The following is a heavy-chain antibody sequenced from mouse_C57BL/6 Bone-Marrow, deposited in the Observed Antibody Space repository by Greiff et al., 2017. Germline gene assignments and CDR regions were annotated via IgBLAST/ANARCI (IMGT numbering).Heavy chain of an antibody. CDR1: GYSITSDY. D-gene: IGHD1-1*01. J-gene: IGHJ1*03. V-gene: IGHV3-8*01. Sequence: EVQVVESGPGLAKPSQTLSLTCSVTGYSITSDYWNWIRNFPGNKLEYMGYISYSGSTYYNPSLKSRISITRDTSKNQYYLQLYSVTTEDTATYYCARYYYGSSYVWYFDVWGTGTTVTVSS. CDR2: ISYSGST. CDR3: ARYYYGSSYVWYFDV.